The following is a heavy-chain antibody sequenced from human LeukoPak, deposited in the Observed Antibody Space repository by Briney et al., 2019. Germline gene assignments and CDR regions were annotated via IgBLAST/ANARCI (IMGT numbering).Heavy chain of an antibody. CDR3: ARDRIGIVVVPAAPDY. CDR1: GFTFSSYA. Sequence: SGGSLRLSCAASGFTFSSYAMHWVRRAPGKGLEWVAVISYDGSNKYYADPVKGRFTISRDNSKNTLYLQMNSLRAEDTAVYYCARDRIGIVVVPAAPDYWGQGTLVTVSS. J-gene: IGHJ4*02. CDR2: ISYDGSNK. D-gene: IGHD2-2*01. V-gene: IGHV3-30-3*01.